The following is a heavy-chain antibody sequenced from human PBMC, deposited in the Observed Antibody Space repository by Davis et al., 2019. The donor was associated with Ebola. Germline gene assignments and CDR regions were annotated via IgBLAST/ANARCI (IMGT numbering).Heavy chain of an antibody. J-gene: IGHJ6*02. CDR2: ISSSGSTI. Sequence: PGGSLRLSCAASGFTFSSYEMNWVRQAPGKGLEWVSYISSSGSTIYYADSVKGRFTISRDNAKNSLYLQMNSLRAEDTAVYYCARVGSEYVDYYYYGMDVWGQGTTVTVSS. V-gene: IGHV3-48*03. CDR1: GFTFSSYE. D-gene: IGHD2-2*01. CDR3: ARVGSEYVDYYYYGMDV.